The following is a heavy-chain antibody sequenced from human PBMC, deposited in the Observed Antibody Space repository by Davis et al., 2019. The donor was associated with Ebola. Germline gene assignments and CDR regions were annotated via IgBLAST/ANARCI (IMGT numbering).Heavy chain of an antibody. CDR2: IYSGGST. V-gene: IGHV3-66*02. Sequence: GESLKISCAVSGFTVSSNYMSWVRQAPGKGLEWVSVIYSGGSTYYADSVKGRFTISRDNSKNTLYLQMNSLRAEDTAVYYCARESSSSWYLDYYGMDVWGQGTTVTVSS. CDR1: GFTVSSNY. CDR3: ARESSSSWYLDYYGMDV. D-gene: IGHD6-13*01. J-gene: IGHJ6*02.